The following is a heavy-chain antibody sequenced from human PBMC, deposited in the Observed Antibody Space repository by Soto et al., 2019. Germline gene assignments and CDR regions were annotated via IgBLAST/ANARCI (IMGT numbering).Heavy chain of an antibody. Sequence: QVQLAQSGAEERKPGASVKVSCEATGYTFTAYAMHWVRQAPGQRLEWMGWINPANGNTKYSQKYQGRLTITSDTSPNTVYMDLNSLTSEDTAMYSCTRSAISPYGGLIGPFDYWGQGNLVTVSS. CDR1: GYTFTAYA. CDR3: TRSAISPYGGLIGPFDY. J-gene: IGHJ4*02. D-gene: IGHD3-16*02. V-gene: IGHV1-3*05. CDR2: INPANGNT.